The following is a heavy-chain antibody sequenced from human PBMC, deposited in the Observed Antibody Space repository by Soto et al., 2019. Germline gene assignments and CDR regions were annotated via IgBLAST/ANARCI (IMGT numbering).Heavy chain of an antibody. CDR3: ARDLGYSGWLYYFDY. V-gene: IGHV4-59*01. D-gene: IGHD6-19*01. CDR1: GGSTSSYY. J-gene: IGHJ4*02. Sequence: SETLSLTCTVSGGSTSSYYWSWIRQPPGKGLEWIGYIYYSGSTNYNPSLKSRVTISVDTSKNQFSLKLSSVTAADTAVYYCARDLGYSGWLYYFDYWGQGTLVTVSS. CDR2: IYYSGST.